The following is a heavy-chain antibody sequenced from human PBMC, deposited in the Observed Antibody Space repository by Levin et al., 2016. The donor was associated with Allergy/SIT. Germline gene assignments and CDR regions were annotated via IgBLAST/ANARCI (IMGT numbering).Heavy chain of an antibody. Sequence: SVKVSCKASGGTFSNYGISWVRQAPGQGLEWMGGIIPMFGTANYAQKFQGRVTITADKSTSTAYMELSSLRSEDTAVYYCATLYSSSWFYYYYGMDVWGQGTTVTVSS. J-gene: IGHJ6*02. CDR1: GGTFSNYG. CDR2: IIPMFGTA. D-gene: IGHD6-13*01. V-gene: IGHV1-69*06. CDR3: ATLYSSSWFYYYYGMDV.